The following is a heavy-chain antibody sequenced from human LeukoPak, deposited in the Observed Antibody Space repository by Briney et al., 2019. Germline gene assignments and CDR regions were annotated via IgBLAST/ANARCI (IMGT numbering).Heavy chain of an antibody. CDR3: ARGGLRLGELSFNY. D-gene: IGHD3-16*02. J-gene: IGHJ4*02. Sequence: PGGSLRLSCAASGFTVSSNYMSWVRQAPGKGLEWVSVIYSGGSTYYADSVKGRFTISRDNSKNTLYLQMNSLRAEDTAVYYCARGGLRLGELSFNYWGQGTLVTVSS. CDR2: IYSGGST. V-gene: IGHV3-53*01. CDR1: GFTVSSNY.